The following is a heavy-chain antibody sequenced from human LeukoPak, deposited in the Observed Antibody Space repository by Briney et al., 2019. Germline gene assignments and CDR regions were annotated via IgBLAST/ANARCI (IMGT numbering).Heavy chain of an antibody. CDR3: AKPKYCSSTSCQQPADY. V-gene: IGHV3-30*02. CDR2: IRYDGSNK. CDR1: GFTFSSYG. Sequence: GGSLRLSCAASGFTFSSYGTHWVRQAPGKGLEWVAFIRYDGSNKYYADSVKGRFTISRDNSQNTLYLQMNSLRAEDTAVYYCAKPKYCSSTSCQQPADYWGQGTLVTVSS. D-gene: IGHD2-2*01. J-gene: IGHJ4*02.